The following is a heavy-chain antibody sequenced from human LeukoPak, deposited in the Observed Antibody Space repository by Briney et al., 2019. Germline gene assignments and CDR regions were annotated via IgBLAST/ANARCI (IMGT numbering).Heavy chain of an antibody. CDR2: IYYSGST. CDR1: AGSIISGGYY. Sequence: PSETLSLTCTVSAGSIISGGYYWSWIRQPPGKGLEWIGYIYYSGSTKYNPSLKSRVTMSIDTSKNQFSLNLKSVTAADTAVYYCALDSSGWSDDSFDIWGHGTMVTVSS. CDR3: ALDSSGWSDDSFDI. J-gene: IGHJ3*02. V-gene: IGHV4-61*08. D-gene: IGHD6-13*01.